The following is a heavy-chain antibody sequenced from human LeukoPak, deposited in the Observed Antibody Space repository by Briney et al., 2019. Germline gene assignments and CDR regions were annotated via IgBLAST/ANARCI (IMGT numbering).Heavy chain of an antibody. D-gene: IGHD2-15*01. CDR1: GGSFSGYY. CDR3: ARRPHSGRYCSGGSCYWFDP. CDR2: INHSGST. J-gene: IGHJ5*02. Sequence: PSETLSLTCAVYGGSFSGYYWSWIRQPPGKGLEWIGEINHSGSTNYNPSLKSRVTISVDTSKNQFSLKLSSVTAADTAVYYCARRPHSGRYCSGGSCYWFDPWGQGTLVTVPS. V-gene: IGHV4-34*01.